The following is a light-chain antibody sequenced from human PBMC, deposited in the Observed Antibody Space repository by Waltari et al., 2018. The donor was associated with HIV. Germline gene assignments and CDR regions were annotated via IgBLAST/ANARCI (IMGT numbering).Light chain of an antibody. CDR3: QQSYTKPPT. V-gene: IGKV1-39*01. CDR2: EAS. Sequence: DIPMIQSPSSLSASVGDRITLTCRASQSISNYLNWYQQKPGRAPNLLIYEASSLQSGVPPRVSGSGSGTDFTLTISSLQPEDFATYYCQQSYTKPPTFGQGTNLEIK. CDR1: QSISNY. J-gene: IGKJ2*01.